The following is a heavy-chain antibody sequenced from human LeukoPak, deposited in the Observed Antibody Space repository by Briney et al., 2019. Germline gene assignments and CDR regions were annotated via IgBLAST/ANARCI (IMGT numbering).Heavy chain of an antibody. CDR2: INSDGSST. V-gene: IGHV3-74*01. D-gene: IGHD3-3*01. CDR3: ARAYYDFWNGYHPFDY. Sequence: GGSLRLSCAASGFTFSSYWMHWVRQAPGKGLVWVSRINSDGSSTSYADSVKGRFTISRDNAKNTLYLQMNSLRAEDTAVYYCARAYYDFWNGYHPFDYWGQGTLVTVSS. CDR1: GFTFSSYW. J-gene: IGHJ4*02.